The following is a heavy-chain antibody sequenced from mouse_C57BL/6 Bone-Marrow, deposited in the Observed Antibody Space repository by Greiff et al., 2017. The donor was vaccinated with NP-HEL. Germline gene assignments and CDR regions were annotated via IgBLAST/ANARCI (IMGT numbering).Heavy chain of an antibody. CDR3: ARAYPLFDY. CDR2: ISSGGSYT. V-gene: IGHV5-6*01. CDR1: GFTFSSYG. Sequence: EVKLVESGGDLVKPGGSLKLSCAASGFTFSSYGMSWVRQTPDKRLEWVATISSGGSYTYYPDSVKGRFTISRDNAKNTLYLQMSSLKSEDTAMYYCARAYPLFDYWGQGTTLTVSS. J-gene: IGHJ2*01. D-gene: IGHD2-10*01.